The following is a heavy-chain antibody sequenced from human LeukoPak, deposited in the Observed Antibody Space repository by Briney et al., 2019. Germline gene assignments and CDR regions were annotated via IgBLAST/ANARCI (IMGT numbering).Heavy chain of an antibody. CDR3: AREEYNSGWPPRWFDP. D-gene: IGHD6-19*01. CDR1: GGSISTYY. J-gene: IGHJ5*02. Sequence: SETLSLTCTVSGGSISTYYWSWIRQPPGKGLEWIGYIYYSGSTRYNPSLKSRVTISVDTSKNQFSLKLSFVTAADTAVYYCAREEYNSGWPPRWFDPWGQGTLVTVSS. CDR2: IYYSGST. V-gene: IGHV4-59*12.